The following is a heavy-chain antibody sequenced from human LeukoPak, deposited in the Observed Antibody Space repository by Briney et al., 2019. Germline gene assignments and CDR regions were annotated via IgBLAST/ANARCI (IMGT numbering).Heavy chain of an antibody. D-gene: IGHD3-16*02. Sequence: SETLSLTCAVYGGSFGGYYWSWIRQPPGKGLEWIGEINHSGSTNYNPSLKSRVTISVDTSKNQFSLKLSSVTAADTAVYYCARGRRPRFMITFGGVIAYFDYWGQGTLVTVSS. CDR1: GGSFGGYY. J-gene: IGHJ4*02. CDR3: ARGRRPRFMITFGGVIAYFDY. CDR2: INHSGST. V-gene: IGHV4-34*01.